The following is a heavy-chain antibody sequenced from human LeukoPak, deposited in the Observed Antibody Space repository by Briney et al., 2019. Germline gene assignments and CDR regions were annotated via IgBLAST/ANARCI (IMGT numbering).Heavy chain of an antibody. J-gene: IGHJ6*02. CDR1: GFTFRSYG. V-gene: IGHV3-30*03. D-gene: IGHD2-21*02. CDR3: ARDWRNLAYCGGDCYDRNYYYYYGMDV. CDR2: ISYDGTNK. Sequence: PGGSLRLSCAASGFTFRSYGMHWVRQAPGKGLDWVAVISYDGTNKYYADSVKGRFTISRDNSKNTLYLQMNSLRADDTAVYYCARDWRNLAYCGGDCYDRNYYYYYGMDVWGQGTTVTVSS.